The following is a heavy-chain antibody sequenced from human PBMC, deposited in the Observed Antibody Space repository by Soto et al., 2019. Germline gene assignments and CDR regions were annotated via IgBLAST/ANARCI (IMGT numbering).Heavy chain of an antibody. Sequence: GASLKVSCNASGYTCSNYHMHWVLQAPGQGLEWMAIISPTGDSTVSAQKFQGRLIVTRDTSARTLYMELSSLTPDDTAVYYCTRDHFVGCGSYSVWG. V-gene: IGHV1-46*03. CDR2: ISPTGDST. J-gene: IGHJ3*01. D-gene: IGHD3-10*01. CDR3: TRDHFVGCGSYSV. CDR1: GYTCSNYH.